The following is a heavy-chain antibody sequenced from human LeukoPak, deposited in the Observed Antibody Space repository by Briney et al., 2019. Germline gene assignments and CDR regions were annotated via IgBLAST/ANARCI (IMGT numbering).Heavy chain of an antibody. J-gene: IGHJ4*02. V-gene: IGHV3-74*01. CDR2: LNTDGSTT. D-gene: IGHD4-17*01. CDR3: AREGSYSDPLDY. CDR1: GFTFSSYW. Sequence: GSLRLSCAASGFTFSSYWMHWVRQAPGKGLVWVSRLNTDGSTTTYADSVKGRFTISRDNANNTLYPQMTGLRAEDTAVYCCAREGSYSDPLDYWGQGTLVTVSS.